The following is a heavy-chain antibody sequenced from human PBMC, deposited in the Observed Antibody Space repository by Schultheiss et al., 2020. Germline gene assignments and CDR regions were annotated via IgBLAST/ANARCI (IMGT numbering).Heavy chain of an antibody. CDR2: ISWNGGSI. CDR1: GFTFDDYA. V-gene: IGHV3-9*01. J-gene: IGHJ4*02. Sequence: GGSLRLSCAASGFTFDDYAMYWVRQAPGKGLEWVSGISWNGGSIDYADSVKGRFTISRDNAKNSLYLQMHSLRSEDTALYYCAKDSKRLRVGELSPVFDYWGQGTLVTVSS. D-gene: IGHD3-16*02. CDR3: AKDSKRLRVGELSPVFDY.